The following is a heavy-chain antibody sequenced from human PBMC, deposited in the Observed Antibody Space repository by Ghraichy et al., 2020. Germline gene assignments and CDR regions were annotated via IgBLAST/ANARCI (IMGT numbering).Heavy chain of an antibody. D-gene: IGHD6-6*01. CDR3: ARGRYNVAARPNYYFDY. CDR1: GGSFSGYY. J-gene: IGHJ4*02. CDR2: INHSGST. V-gene: IGHV4-34*01. Sequence: SQTLSLTCAVYGGSFSGYYWSWIRQPPGKGLEWIGEINHSGSTNYYPSLKSRVTISVDTSKNQFSLKLSSVTAADTAVYYCARGRYNVAARPNYYFDYWGQGTLVTVSS.